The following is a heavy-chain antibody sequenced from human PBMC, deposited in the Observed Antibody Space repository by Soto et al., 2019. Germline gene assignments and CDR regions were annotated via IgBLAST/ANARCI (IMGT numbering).Heavy chain of an antibody. D-gene: IGHD1-26*01. V-gene: IGHV3-33*01. CDR1: GFTFSNYG. CDR2: IWHDGNNK. Sequence: GSLRLSCAASGFTFSNYGMHWVRQAPGKGLEWVAIIWHDGNNKYYADSVRGRFIISRDNSKNRLYLQMNSLRAEDTAVYYCASDLVGASDSYGLDVWDQGTPVTVSS. J-gene: IGHJ6*02. CDR3: ASDLVGASDSYGLDV.